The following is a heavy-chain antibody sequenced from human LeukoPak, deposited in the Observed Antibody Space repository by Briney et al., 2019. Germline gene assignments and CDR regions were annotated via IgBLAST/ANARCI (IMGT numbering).Heavy chain of an antibody. CDR3: ARVRRDGYNSPDY. CDR2: IYYSGST. CDR1: GGSISSYY. J-gene: IGHJ4*02. Sequence: SETLSLTCTVSGGSISSYYWSWIRQPPGKGLEWIGYIYYSGSTNYNPSLKSRVTISVDTSKNQFSLKLSSVTAADTAVYYCARVRRDGYNSPDYWGQGTLVTVSS. D-gene: IGHD5-24*01. V-gene: IGHV4-59*01.